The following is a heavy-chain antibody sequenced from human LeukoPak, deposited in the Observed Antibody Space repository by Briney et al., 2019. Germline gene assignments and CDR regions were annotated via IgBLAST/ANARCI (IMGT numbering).Heavy chain of an antibody. CDR1: GFTVSSNY. J-gene: IGHJ4*02. V-gene: IGHV3-53*01. CDR3: AIAIQSHLLKGYFDY. D-gene: IGHD2-2*01. Sequence: GGSLRLSCAPFGFTVSSNYMSWVRQAPGKGLECVSTIYSDGTPYYADSLKGRFTISRDNSKNTLYLRMNSLRAEDTAIYYCAIAIQSHLLKGYFDYWGQGTLVTVSS. CDR2: IYSDGTP.